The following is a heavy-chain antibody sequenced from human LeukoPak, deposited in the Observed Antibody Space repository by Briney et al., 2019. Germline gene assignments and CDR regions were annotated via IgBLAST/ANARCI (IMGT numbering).Heavy chain of an antibody. V-gene: IGHV4-59*08. CDR2: IYYTGST. CDR3: ARHDGASSYSWYYYYYMDV. Sequence: SETLSLTCTVSGGSISSYYWSWIRQPPGKGLEWIGYIYYTGSTKYKSSLKSRVTISVDTSKNQFSLRLSSVTAADTAVYYCARHDGASSYSWYYYYYMDVWGKGTTVTVSS. D-gene: IGHD3-22*01. J-gene: IGHJ6*03. CDR1: GGSISSYY.